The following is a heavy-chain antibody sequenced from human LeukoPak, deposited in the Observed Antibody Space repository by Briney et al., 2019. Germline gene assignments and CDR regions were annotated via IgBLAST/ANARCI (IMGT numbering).Heavy chain of an antibody. CDR2: ISYDGSNK. CDR1: GFTFSSYA. V-gene: IGHV3-30*04. CDR3: ARRYDFWSGYPPPLDY. J-gene: IGHJ4*02. D-gene: IGHD3-3*01. Sequence: GGSLRLSCAASGFTFSSYAMHWVRQAPGKGLKWVAVISYDGSNKYYADSVKGRFTISRDNSKNTLYLQMNSLRAEDTAVYYCARRYDFWSGYPPPLDYWGQGTLVTVSS.